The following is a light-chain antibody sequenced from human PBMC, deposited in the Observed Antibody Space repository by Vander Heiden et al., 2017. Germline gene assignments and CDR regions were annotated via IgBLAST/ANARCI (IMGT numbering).Light chain of an antibody. Sequence: QSALTQPRSVSGPPGQSVTIPCTGTSSDVGGYNYVSWYQQHPGKAPIVIIYDVTKRPSGVRERFSGSRSGTTASPTISGLRAEDEAYYYCSSYASRFTVVFGGGTKLTVL. CDR2: DVT. J-gene: IGLJ2*01. CDR1: SSDVGGYNY. CDR3: SSYASRFTVV. V-gene: IGLV2-11*01.